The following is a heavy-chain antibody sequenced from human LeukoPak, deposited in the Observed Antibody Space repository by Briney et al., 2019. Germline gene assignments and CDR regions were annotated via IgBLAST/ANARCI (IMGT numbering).Heavy chain of an antibody. Sequence: SGGSLRLSCAASESTFSTYWMTWVRQAPGKGLEWVANIKDDGSEKYYVDSVKGRFTISRDNSKNTLSLQMNSLRGEDTAVYYCAKQYSSSSSDPWGQGTLVTVSS. V-gene: IGHV3-7*03. D-gene: IGHD6-6*01. CDR2: IKDDGSEK. CDR1: ESTFSTYW. J-gene: IGHJ5*02. CDR3: AKQYSSSSSDP.